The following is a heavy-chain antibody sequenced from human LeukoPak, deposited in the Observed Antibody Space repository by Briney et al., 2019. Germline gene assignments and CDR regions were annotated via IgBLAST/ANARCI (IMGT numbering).Heavy chain of an antibody. CDR2: ISSDGVEK. V-gene: IGHV3-30*04. Sequence: PGGSLRLSCEASGFTFSHYGIHWVRQTPGKGLEWVAAISSDGVEKHYADSVKGRFTISRDNSKSTLYLQMNSLRAEDTALYYCARDGHYDILTGYSPVEYYFYYMDVWGKGTTVTVSS. J-gene: IGHJ6*03. CDR3: ARDGHYDILTGYSPVEYYFYYMDV. D-gene: IGHD3-9*01. CDR1: GFTFSHYG.